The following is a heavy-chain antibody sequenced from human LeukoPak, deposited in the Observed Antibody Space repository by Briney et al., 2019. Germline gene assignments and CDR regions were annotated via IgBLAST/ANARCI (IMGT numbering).Heavy chain of an antibody. Sequence: PSETLSLTCAVYGGSFSGYYWSWIRQPPGKGLEWIGYIYYSGSTYYNPSLKSRVTISVDTSKNQFSLRLSSVTAADTAVYYCAGESTNQNHWGQGTLVTVSS. V-gene: IGHV4-59*06. D-gene: IGHD1-1*01. J-gene: IGHJ5*02. CDR1: GGSFSGYY. CDR3: AGESTNQNH. CDR2: IYYSGST.